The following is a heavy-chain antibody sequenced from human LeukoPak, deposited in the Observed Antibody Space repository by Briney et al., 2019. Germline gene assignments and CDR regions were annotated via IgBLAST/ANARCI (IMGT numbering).Heavy chain of an antibody. D-gene: IGHD6-13*01. CDR2: IYYSGCT. V-gene: IGHV4-39*01. J-gene: IGHJ4*02. CDR3: ARMVQYSSSWFDY. CDR1: GGSISSSSYY. Sequence: PSETLSLTCTVSGGSISSSSYYWGWIRQPPGKGREWIGSIYYSGCTYYNPSLKSRVTISVDTSKNQFSLKLSSVTAADTAVYYCARMVQYSSSWFDYWGQGTLVTVSS.